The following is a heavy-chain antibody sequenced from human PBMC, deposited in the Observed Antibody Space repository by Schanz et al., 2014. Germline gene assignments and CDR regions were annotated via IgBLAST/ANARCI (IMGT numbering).Heavy chain of an antibody. D-gene: IGHD3-3*02. CDR3: AQTRGTFMVPIDN. J-gene: IGHJ4*02. CDR1: GFTVSSNY. CDR2: MSYDGSNK. V-gene: IGHV3-30-3*01. Sequence: VQLVESGGGLIQPGGSLRLSCVASGFTVSSNYMSWVRQAPGKGLEWVAVMSYDGSNKYYADSVKGRFTISRDTPKNTLYVQMNSLRADDTAVYYCAQTRGTFMVPIDNWGQGVRXIVSS.